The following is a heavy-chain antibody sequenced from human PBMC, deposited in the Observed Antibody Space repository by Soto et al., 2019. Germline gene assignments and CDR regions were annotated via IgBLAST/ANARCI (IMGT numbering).Heavy chain of an antibody. J-gene: IGHJ6*02. CDR3: ANSLRGYCSSTSCRELGNYYGMDV. V-gene: IGHV5-10-1*01. D-gene: IGHD2-2*01. Sequence: GESLKISCKGSGYSFTSYWISWVRQMPGKGLEWMGRIDPSDSYTNYSPSFQGHVTISADKSISTAYLQWSSLKASDTAMYYCANSLRGYCSSTSCRELGNYYGMDVWGQGTTVTVSS. CDR1: GYSFTSYW. CDR2: IDPSDSYT.